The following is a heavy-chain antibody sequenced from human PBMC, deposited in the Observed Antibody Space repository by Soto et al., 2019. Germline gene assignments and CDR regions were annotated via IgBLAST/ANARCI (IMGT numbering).Heavy chain of an antibody. J-gene: IGHJ4*02. CDR1: GGSISSGGYS. V-gene: IGHV4-30-2*01. CDR3: ARVDHYGDYFDY. Sequence: PSETLSLTCAVSGGSISSGGYSWSWIRQPPGKGLEWIGYIYHSGSTYYNPSLKSRVTISVDRSKNQFSLKLSSVTAADTAVYYCARVDHYGDYFDYWGQGTLVTVSS. CDR2: IYHSGST. D-gene: IGHD4-17*01.